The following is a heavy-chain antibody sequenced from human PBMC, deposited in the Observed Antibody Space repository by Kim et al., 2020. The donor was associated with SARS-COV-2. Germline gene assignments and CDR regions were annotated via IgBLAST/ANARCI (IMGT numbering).Heavy chain of an antibody. CDR3: ARVLLWFGELSRLDAFDI. Sequence: ASVKVSCKASGYTFTSYAMNWVRQAPGQGLEWMGWINTNTGNPTYAQGFTGRFVFSLDTSVSTAYLQISSLKAEDTAVYYCARVLLWFGELSRLDAFDIWGQGTMVTVSS. J-gene: IGHJ3*02. D-gene: IGHD3-10*01. V-gene: IGHV7-4-1*02. CDR1: GYTFTSYA. CDR2: INTNTGNP.